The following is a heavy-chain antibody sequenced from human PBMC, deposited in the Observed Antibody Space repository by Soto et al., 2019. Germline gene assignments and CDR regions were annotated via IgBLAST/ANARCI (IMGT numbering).Heavy chain of an antibody. Sequence: QVQLVQSGAAVKKPGSSVKVSCKASGGTFSSYAISWVRQAPGQGLDWMGGIIHIFGTANYAQKFQGRVTITADESTSTAYTELSSMRSEDTAVYYCARDLKQQLAYGIDGWGQGTTVTVSS. V-gene: IGHV1-69*12. CDR3: ARDLKQQLAYGIDG. D-gene: IGHD6-13*01. J-gene: IGHJ6*02. CDR2: IIHIFGTA. CDR1: GGTFSSYA.